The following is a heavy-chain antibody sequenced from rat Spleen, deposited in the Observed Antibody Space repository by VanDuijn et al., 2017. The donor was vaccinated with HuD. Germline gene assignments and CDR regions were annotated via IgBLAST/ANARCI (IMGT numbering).Heavy chain of an antibody. V-gene: IGHV2-47*01. CDR1: GLSLPSNS. J-gene: IGHJ2*01. CDR3: ARKLSGYGDY. D-gene: IGHD4-3*01. CDR2: RWSNGGT. Sequence: QVQLRESGPGLVQPSQTLSLTCTVSGLSLPSNSVSWIRQPPGKGLEWMAVRWSNGGTEYNSAIKSRLSISRDTSKSQVFLKMNSLQTEDTAIYYCARKLSGYGDYWGQGVMVTVSS.